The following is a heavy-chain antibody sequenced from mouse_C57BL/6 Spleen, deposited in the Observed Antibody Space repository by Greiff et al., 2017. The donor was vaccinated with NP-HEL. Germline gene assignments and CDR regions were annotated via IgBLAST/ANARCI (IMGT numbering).Heavy chain of an antibody. V-gene: IGHV1-26*01. CDR1: GYTFTDYY. CDR3: ARSRGRWYFDV. J-gene: IGHJ1*03. CDR2: INPNNGGT. Sequence: EVQLQQSGPELVKPGASVKISCKASGYTFTDYYMNWVKQSHGKSLEWIGDINPNNGGTSYNQKFKVKATLTVDKSSSTAYMELRSLTSEDSAVYYCARSRGRWYFDVWGTGTTVTVSS. D-gene: IGHD3-3*01.